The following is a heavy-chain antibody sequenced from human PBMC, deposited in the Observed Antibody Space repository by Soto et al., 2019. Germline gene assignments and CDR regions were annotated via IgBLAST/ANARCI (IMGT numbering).Heavy chain of an antibody. CDR2: ISSSSSTI. J-gene: IGHJ5*02. D-gene: IGHD3-3*01. CDR1: GFTFSSYS. Sequence: EVQLVESGGGLVQPGGSLRLSCAASGFTFSSYSMNWVRQAPGKGLEWVSYISSSSSTIYYADSVKGRFTISRDNAKNSLYLQMNSLRDEDTAVYYCARETVVLRFLEWNGRGWFDPWGQGTLVTVSS. V-gene: IGHV3-48*02. CDR3: ARETVVLRFLEWNGRGWFDP.